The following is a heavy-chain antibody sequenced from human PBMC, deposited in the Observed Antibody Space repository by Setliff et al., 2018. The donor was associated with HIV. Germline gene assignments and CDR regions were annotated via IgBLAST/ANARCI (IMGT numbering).Heavy chain of an antibody. D-gene: IGHD1-26*01. J-gene: IGHJ4*02. CDR1: GFSFSTYG. CDR2: ISRSSDII. V-gene: IGHV3-23*01. Sequence: GGSLRLSCVASGFSFSTYGMSWVRQAPGKGLEWVSTISRSSDIIKYADSVEGRFTISRDNSKSTLYLQMNGLRVEDTAVYYCARDLTPRLGATPFDYWGQGTLVTVSS. CDR3: ARDLTPRLGATPFDY.